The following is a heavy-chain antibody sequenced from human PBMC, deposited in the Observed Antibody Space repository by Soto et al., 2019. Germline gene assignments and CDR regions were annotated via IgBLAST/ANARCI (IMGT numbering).Heavy chain of an antibody. Sequence: PVGSLRLSCAASGFTFSSYGMHWVRQAPGKGLEWVAVISYDGSNKYYADSVKGRFTISRDNSKNTLYLQMNSLRAEDTAVYYCAKGYSGYDGTLDYWGQGT. J-gene: IGHJ4*02. CDR1: GFTFSSYG. D-gene: IGHD5-12*01. V-gene: IGHV3-30*18. CDR3: AKGYSGYDGTLDY. CDR2: ISYDGSNK.